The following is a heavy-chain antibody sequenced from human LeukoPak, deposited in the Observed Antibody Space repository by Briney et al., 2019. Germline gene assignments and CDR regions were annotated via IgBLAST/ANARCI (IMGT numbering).Heavy chain of an antibody. CDR1: GFTFSSYW. V-gene: IGHV3-48*03. Sequence: GGSLRLSCVASGFTFSSYWATWVRQAPGKGLEWVSSISSSGSTIYYADSVKGRFTISRDNAKNSLYLQMNSLRAEDTAVYYCAELGITMIGGVWGKGTTVTISS. D-gene: IGHD3-10*02. CDR2: ISSSGSTI. J-gene: IGHJ6*04. CDR3: AELGITMIGGV.